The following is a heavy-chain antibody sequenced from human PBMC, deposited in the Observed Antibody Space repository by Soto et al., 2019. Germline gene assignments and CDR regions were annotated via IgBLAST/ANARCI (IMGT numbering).Heavy chain of an antibody. CDR1: GFTFSSYG. Sequence: QVQLVESGGGVVQPGRSLRLSCAASGFTFSSYGMHWVRQAPGKGLEWVAVIWYDGSNKYYADSVKGRFTISRDNSKNKLYLQMNSLRAEDTAVYYCARGGYYDILTGYSSFDYWGQGTLVTVSS. J-gene: IGHJ4*02. CDR2: IWYDGSNK. D-gene: IGHD3-9*01. V-gene: IGHV3-33*01. CDR3: ARGGYYDILTGYSSFDY.